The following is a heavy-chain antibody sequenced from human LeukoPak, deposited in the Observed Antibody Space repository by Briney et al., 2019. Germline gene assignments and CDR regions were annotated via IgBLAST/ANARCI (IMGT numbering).Heavy chain of an antibody. J-gene: IGHJ4*02. CDR2: INHSGST. Sequence: SETLSLTCAVYGGSFSGYYWSWIRQPPGKGLEWIGEINHSGSTNYNPSLRSRVTISVDTSKNQFSLKLSSVTAADTAVYYCARVPPYYCSSTSCYANYFDYWGQGTLVTVSS. D-gene: IGHD2-2*01. CDR1: GGSFSGYY. CDR3: ARVPPYYCSSTSCYANYFDY. V-gene: IGHV4-34*01.